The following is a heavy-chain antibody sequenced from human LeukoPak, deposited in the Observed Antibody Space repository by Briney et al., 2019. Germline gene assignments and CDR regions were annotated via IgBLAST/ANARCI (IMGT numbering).Heavy chain of an antibody. CDR2: ITGSGNTK. J-gene: IGHJ4*02. D-gene: IGHD3-22*01. Sequence: GGSLRLSFAAPGLTFRASAISWFGQAPGKGLDCLSAITGSGNTKYYADSVKGRFTVSRDNNKNTLYLQMNSLRAEDTAIYYCAKEVLVVIESYFDHWGQGSLVTVSS. CDR3: AKEVLVVIESYFDH. V-gene: IGHV3-23*01. CDR1: GLTFRASA.